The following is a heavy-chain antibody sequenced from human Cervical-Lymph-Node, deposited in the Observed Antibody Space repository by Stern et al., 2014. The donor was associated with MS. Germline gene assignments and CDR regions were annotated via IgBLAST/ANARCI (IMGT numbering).Heavy chain of an antibody. V-gene: IGHV1-24*01. J-gene: IGHJ6*02. CDR3: ASAVTGLNYYFHALDV. CDR1: GYTLNDFS. D-gene: IGHD6-19*01. CDR2: SSPEDGET. Sequence: VQLLQSGAEVKKPGASVKVSCKVSGYTLNDFSLHWVRQAPGEGLEWMGGSSPEDGETIFAQGLQGRVTVTEDTSTDTAYMELSSLRSEDTAVYYCASAVTGLNYYFHALDVWGQGTTVTVSS.